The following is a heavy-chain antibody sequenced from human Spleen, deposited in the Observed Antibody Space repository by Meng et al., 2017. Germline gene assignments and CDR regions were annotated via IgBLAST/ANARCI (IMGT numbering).Heavy chain of an antibody. Sequence: SGPTLVKPTETLTLTCTVSGFSLSNARMGVSWIRQPPGKALEWLAHVFSNDEKSYSTSLKSRLTISKDTSKSQVVLTMTNMDPVDTATYYCSRLKLTGEPNDYWGQGTLVTVSS. CDR2: VFSNDEK. CDR1: GFSLSNARMG. D-gene: IGHD7-27*01. CDR3: SRLKLTGEPNDY. J-gene: IGHJ4*02. V-gene: IGHV2-26*01.